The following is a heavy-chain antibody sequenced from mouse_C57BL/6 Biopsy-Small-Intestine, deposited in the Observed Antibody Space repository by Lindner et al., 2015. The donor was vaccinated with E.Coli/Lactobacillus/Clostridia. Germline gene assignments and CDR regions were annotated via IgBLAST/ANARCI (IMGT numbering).Heavy chain of an antibody. D-gene: IGHD1-1*01. Sequence: VQLQESGPELVKPGASVKISCKASGYEFSTSWMNWMKQKPGKGLEWIGQIYPGDGDANYNGKFKGKATLTADKSSSTAYMQLSSLTSEDSAVYFCARGGYGTSYSYFDVWGSGTTVTVSS. V-gene: IGHV1-80*01. CDR2: IYPGDGDA. CDR1: GYEFSTSW. CDR3: ARGGYGTSYSYFDV. J-gene: IGHJ1*01.